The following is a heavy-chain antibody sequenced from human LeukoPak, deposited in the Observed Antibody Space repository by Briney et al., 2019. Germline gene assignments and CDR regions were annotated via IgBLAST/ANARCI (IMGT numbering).Heavy chain of an antibody. J-gene: IGHJ5*02. V-gene: IGHV6-1*01. D-gene: IGHD6-13*01. CDR2: TYYRAKWYN. Sequence: SQTLSLTCAISGDSFSTNSAAWNWIRQSPARGLEWLGRTYYRAKWYNDYAVSVKSRITINPDTSKNQFSLQLNSVTPEDTAVYYCARVIAAAGRRWFDPWGQGTLVTVSS. CDR3: ARVIAAAGRRWFDP. CDR1: GDSFSTNSAA.